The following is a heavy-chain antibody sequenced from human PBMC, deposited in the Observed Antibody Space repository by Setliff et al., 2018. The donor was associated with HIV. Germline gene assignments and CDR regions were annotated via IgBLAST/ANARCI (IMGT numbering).Heavy chain of an antibody. CDR2: SIPIFGTA. V-gene: IGHV1-69*13. Sequence: SVKVSCKPSGYTFTNYDINWVRQAAGQGLEWMGWSIPIFGTAKYAQKFQGRVTITADESTSTAYMELSSLRSEDTAVYYCATNPEMATINYYYYYMGVWGKGTTVTVSS. CDR3: ATNPEMATINYYYYYMGV. J-gene: IGHJ6*03. CDR1: GYTFTNYD. D-gene: IGHD5-12*01.